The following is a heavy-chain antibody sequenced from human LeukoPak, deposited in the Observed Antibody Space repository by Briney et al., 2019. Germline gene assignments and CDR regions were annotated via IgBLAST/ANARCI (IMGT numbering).Heavy chain of an antibody. CDR1: GGSFSGYY. D-gene: IGHD6-19*01. CDR2: INHSGST. V-gene: IGHV4-34*01. J-gene: IGHJ4*02. CDR3: ARMAVAGRIDY. Sequence: TSETLSLTCAVYGGSFSGYYWSWIRQPPGKGLEWIGEINHSGSTNYNPSLKSQVTISVDTSKNQFSLKLSSVTAADTAVYYYARMAVAGRIDYWGQGTLVTVSS.